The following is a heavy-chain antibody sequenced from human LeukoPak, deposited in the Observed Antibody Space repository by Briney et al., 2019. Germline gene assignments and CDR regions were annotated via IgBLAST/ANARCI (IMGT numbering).Heavy chain of an antibody. CDR1: GGSVSSGSYY. J-gene: IGHJ4*02. V-gene: IGHV4-61*01. Sequence: SETLSLTCTVSGGSVSSGSYYRRWLRQPPGKGLEWIGFIYYSGSTTYNPSLKSRATISIDTSKNLFSLKLSSVTAADTAVYYCAREVFGGSVDFDYWGQGTLVTVSS. D-gene: IGHD2-15*01. CDR2: IYYSGST. CDR3: AREVFGGSVDFDY.